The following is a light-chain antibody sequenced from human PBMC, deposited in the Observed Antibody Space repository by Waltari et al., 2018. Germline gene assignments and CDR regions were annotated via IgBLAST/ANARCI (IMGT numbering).Light chain of an antibody. Sequence: QSALTQPPSASGSPGQSVTISCTGTSSDVGGSNFVSWYQHHPGKAPRLVIYEVSERASGVPDRFAGSKSGNTASLTVAGLQAEDEADYYCSSYVANNNPVFGGGTKLTVL. CDR1: SSDVGGSNF. J-gene: IGLJ2*01. CDR3: SSYVANNNPV. CDR2: EVS. V-gene: IGLV2-8*01.